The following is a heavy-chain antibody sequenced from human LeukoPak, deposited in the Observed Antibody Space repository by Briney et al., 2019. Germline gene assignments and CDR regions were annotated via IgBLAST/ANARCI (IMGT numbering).Heavy chain of an antibody. CDR3: ARGDYYGCAWYYFDY. J-gene: IGHJ4*02. CDR1: WLTDSSNY. V-gene: IGHV3-53*01. D-gene: IGHD3-10*01. CDR2: IYSGGST. Sequence: GGSLRLSCAASWLTDSSNYMNWLRPAPPKGLEWVSVIYSGGSTYYADSVNGRFTISRDNSKHTLFLQMNSLRAQDTAEYYCARGDYYGCAWYYFDYWGQGTLVTVSS.